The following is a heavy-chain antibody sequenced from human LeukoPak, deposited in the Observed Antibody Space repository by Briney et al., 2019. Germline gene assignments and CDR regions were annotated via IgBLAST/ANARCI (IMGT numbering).Heavy chain of an antibody. CDR3: ARDGPSVVVAATGYYYYYMDV. V-gene: IGHV3-64*01. J-gene: IGHJ6*03. CDR1: GFTFSSYA. D-gene: IGHD2-15*01. CDR2: ISSNGGST. Sequence: GGSLRLSCAASGFTFSSYAMHWVRQAPGKGLEYVSAISSNGGSTYYANSVKGRFTISRDNSKNTLYLQMGSPRAEDMAVYYCARDGPSVVVAATGYYYYYMDVWGKGTTVTVSS.